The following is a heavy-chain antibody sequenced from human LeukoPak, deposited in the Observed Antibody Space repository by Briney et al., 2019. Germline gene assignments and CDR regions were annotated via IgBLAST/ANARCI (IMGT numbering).Heavy chain of an antibody. CDR2: IYYSGST. Sequence: PSETLSLTCTVSGGSISSSSYYWGWIRQPPGKGLEWIGSIYYSGSTYYNPSLKSRVTISVDTSKNQFSLKLSSVTAADTAVYYCARHHGYSGYDFYYWGQGTLVTVSS. CDR1: GGSISSSSYY. CDR3: ARHHGYSGYDFYY. J-gene: IGHJ4*02. D-gene: IGHD5-12*01. V-gene: IGHV4-39*01.